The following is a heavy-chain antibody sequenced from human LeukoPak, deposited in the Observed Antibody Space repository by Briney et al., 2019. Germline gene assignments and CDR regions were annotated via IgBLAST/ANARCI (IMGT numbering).Heavy chain of an antibody. J-gene: IGHJ4*02. CDR3: ARDHNYAFDN. Sequence: GGSLRLSWTASGFPFIEYSMNWVRQVPGKGLEGISYIGIDSGNTKYAYSVRGRFAISADKAKNSLYLQMNSLRVEDTAVYYCARDHNYAFDNWGQGTLVSVAS. D-gene: IGHD1-1*01. CDR2: IGIDSGNT. V-gene: IGHV3-48*01. CDR1: GFPFIEYS.